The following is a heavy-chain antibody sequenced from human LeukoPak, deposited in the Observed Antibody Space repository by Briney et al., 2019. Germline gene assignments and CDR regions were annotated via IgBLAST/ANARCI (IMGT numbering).Heavy chain of an antibody. V-gene: IGHV4-59*01. J-gene: IGHJ3*02. CDR3: ARVFLSPATYYYDSSGYAPQAFDI. CDR1: GGSISTYY. D-gene: IGHD3-22*01. Sequence: PSETLSLTCTVSGGSISTYYWTWIRQPPGKGLEWIGYIYYSGSTNYNPSLKSRVTISLDTFKNQFSLKLSSVTAADTAVYYCARVFLSPATYYYDSSGYAPQAFDIWGQGTMVTVSS. CDR2: IYYSGST.